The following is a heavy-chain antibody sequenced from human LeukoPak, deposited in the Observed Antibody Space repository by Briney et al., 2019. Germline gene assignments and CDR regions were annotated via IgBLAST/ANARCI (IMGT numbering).Heavy chain of an antibody. CDR3: ARALAAAGTGY. V-gene: IGHV3-48*01. D-gene: IGHD6-13*01. Sequence: PGGSLRLSCAASGFTFSSHSMNWVRQAPGKGLEWVSYISSSSDTTHYADSVKGRFTISRDNAKNSLYLRMNSLRAEDTAVYYCARALAAAGTGYWGQGTLVTVSS. CDR1: GFTFSSHS. J-gene: IGHJ4*02. CDR2: ISSSSDTT.